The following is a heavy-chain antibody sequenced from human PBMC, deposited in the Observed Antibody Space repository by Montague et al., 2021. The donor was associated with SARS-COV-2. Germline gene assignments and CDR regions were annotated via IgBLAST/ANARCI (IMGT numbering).Heavy chain of an antibody. CDR2: IHDRGST. J-gene: IGHJ4*02. D-gene: IGHD2-21*02. CDR1: GGPISSFY. V-gene: IGHV4-59*01. Sequence: SETLSLTCTVSGGPISSFYWSWIRQTPGKGVEWIGYIHDRGSTNYNPSLKSRVTISVDTSKNQFSLKLSSVTAADTAVYYCARQVAYCGADCYAISDYWGQGTLVTVSS. CDR3: ARQVAYCGADCYAISDY.